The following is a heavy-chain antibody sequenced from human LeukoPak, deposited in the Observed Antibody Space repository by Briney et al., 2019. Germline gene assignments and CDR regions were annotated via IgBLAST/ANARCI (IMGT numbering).Heavy chain of an antibody. CDR3: ARGGSCSGGNCKYTRKEIDY. D-gene: IGHD2-15*01. V-gene: IGHV3-74*01. Sequence: GGSLRLSCAASGFTFSNYWMHWVRQAPGKRLVWVSRINSDGRSTTYADSVKGRFTISRDNAKNTLYLQMNSLRVEDTAIYYCARGGSCSGGNCKYTRKEIDYWGQGTLVTVSS. CDR2: INSDGRST. CDR1: GFTFSNYW. J-gene: IGHJ4*02.